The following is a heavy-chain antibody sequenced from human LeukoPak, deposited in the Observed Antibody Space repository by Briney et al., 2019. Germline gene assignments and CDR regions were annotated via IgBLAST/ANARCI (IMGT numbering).Heavy chain of an antibody. D-gene: IGHD2-8*01. J-gene: IGHJ6*02. CDR3: AKDVAPDCTNGVCYPRYYYYGMDV. V-gene: IGHV3-23*01. CDR1: GFTFSSYA. CDR2: ISGSGGST. Sequence: GGSLRLSCAASGFTFSSYAMSWVRQAPGKGLEWVSAISGSGGSTYYADPVKGRFTISRDNSKNTLYLQMNSLRAEDTAVYYCAKDVAPDCTNGVCYPRYYYYGMDVWGQGTTVTVSS.